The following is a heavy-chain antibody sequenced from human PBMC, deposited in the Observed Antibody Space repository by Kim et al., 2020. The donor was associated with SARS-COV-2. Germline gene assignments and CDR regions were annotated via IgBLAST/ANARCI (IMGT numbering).Heavy chain of an antibody. Sequence: SETLSLTCAVYGGSFSGYYWSWIRQPPGKGLEWIGEINHSGSTNYNPSLKSRVTISVDTSKNQFSLKLSSVTAADTAVYYCARGSTYYYGSGSYHFDYWGQGTLVTVSS. D-gene: IGHD3-10*01. CDR3: ARGSTYYYGSGSYHFDY. J-gene: IGHJ4*02. CDR1: GGSFSGYY. CDR2: INHSGST. V-gene: IGHV4-34*01.